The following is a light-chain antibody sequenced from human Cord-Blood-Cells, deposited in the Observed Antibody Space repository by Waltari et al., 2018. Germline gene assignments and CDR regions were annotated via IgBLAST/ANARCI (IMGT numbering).Light chain of an antibody. J-gene: IGLJ1*01. V-gene: IGLV2-11*01. CDR2: DVS. CDR3: CSYAGSYTSLYV. CDR1: SSDVGGDNS. Sequence: QSALTQPRSVSGAPGQSVTISCTGTSSDVGGDNSVSWYQQHPGQAPKLMIYDVSKRPSGVPDRFSGSKSGNTASLTIAGLQAEDEADYYCCSYAGSYTSLYVFGTGTKVTVL.